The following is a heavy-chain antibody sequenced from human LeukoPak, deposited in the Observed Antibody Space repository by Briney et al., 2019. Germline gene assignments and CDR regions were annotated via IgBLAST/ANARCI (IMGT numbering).Heavy chain of an antibody. CDR3: ARPDYYDSSGYYNPVYFQH. J-gene: IGHJ1*01. Sequence: GESLKIPCKGSGYSFTSYWIGWVRQMPGEGLEWMGIIYPGDSDTRYSPSFQGQVTISADKSISTAYLQWSSLKASDTAMYYCARPDYYDSSGYYNPVYFQHWGQGTLVTVSS. D-gene: IGHD3-22*01. V-gene: IGHV5-51*01. CDR1: GYSFTSYW. CDR2: IYPGDSDT.